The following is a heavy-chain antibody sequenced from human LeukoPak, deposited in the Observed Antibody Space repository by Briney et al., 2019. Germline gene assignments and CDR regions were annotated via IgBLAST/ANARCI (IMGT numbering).Heavy chain of an antibody. V-gene: IGHV4-31*03. D-gene: IGHD2-21*01. Sequence: PSETLSLTCTVSGGSISSGGYYWSWIRQHPGKGLEWIGYIYYSGSIYYNPSLKSRVTISVDTSQNQFSLKLRSVTAADTAVYYCAIVGSQEWYYGMDVWGQGTTVTVSS. CDR3: AIVGSQEWYYGMDV. CDR1: GGSISSGGYY. J-gene: IGHJ6*02. CDR2: IYYSGSI.